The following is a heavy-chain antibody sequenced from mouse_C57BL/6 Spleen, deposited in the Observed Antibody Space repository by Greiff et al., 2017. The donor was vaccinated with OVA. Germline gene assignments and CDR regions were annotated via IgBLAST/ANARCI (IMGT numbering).Heavy chain of an antibody. CDR1: GFSLTSYG. CDR2: IWSGGST. Sequence: VQLQQSGPGLVQPSQSLSITCTVSGFSLTSYGVHWVRQPPGKGLEWLGVIWSGGSTDYNAAFISRLSISKDNSTGQDFFKMNSLQADDTAIYYCAKDYDNAMDYWGQGTSVTVSS. J-gene: IGHJ4*01. D-gene: IGHD2-4*01. CDR3: AKDYDNAMDY. V-gene: IGHV2-4*01.